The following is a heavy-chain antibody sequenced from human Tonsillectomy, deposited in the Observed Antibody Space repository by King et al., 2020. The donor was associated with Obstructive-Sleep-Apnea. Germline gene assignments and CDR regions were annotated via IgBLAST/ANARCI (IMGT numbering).Heavy chain of an antibody. V-gene: IGHV3-11*06. Sequence: VQLVESGGGLVKPGGSLRLSCTASGFTFSDYYMSWIRQAPGKGLEWISYISSSSTYTNYADSVKGRFTISRDNAKNSLYLQMNSLRGEDMAVYYCARRSGTTAADSFDMWGQGTMVTVSS. CDR2: ISSSSTYT. CDR3: ARRSGTTAADSFDM. D-gene: IGHD3-10*01. CDR1: GFTFSDYY. J-gene: IGHJ3*02.